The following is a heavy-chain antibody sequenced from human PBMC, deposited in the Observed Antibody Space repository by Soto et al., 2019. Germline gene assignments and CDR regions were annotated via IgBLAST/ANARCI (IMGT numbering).Heavy chain of an antibody. CDR1: GYTFTSYY. D-gene: IGHD6-19*01. V-gene: IGHV1-46*01. Sequence: ASVKVSCKASGYTFTSYYMHWVRQAPGQGLEWMGIINPSGGSTSYAQKFQGRVTMTRDTSTSTVYMELSSLRSEDTAVYYCARSPSDLQWLVLGYYFDYWGQGTLVTVSS. CDR3: ARSPSDLQWLVLGYYFDY. J-gene: IGHJ4*02. CDR2: INPSGGST.